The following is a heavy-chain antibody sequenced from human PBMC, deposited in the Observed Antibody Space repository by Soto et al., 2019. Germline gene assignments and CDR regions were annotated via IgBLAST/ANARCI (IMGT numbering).Heavy chain of an antibody. CDR3: AASGSLAY. V-gene: IGHV1-3*01. J-gene: IGHJ4*02. Sequence: QVQLVQSGAEVKKPGASVKVSGKASGYTCSSYAMHWVRQAPGQSLECMGWINPGNGDTRYSQRFQGRVTITRDTSASTAYMELSSLRSEDTALYYCAASGSLAYWGQGTLVTVSS. CDR2: INPGNGDT. CDR1: GYTCSSYA. D-gene: IGHD1-26*01.